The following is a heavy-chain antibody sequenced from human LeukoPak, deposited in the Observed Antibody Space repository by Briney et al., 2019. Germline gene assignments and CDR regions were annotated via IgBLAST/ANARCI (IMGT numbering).Heavy chain of an antibody. CDR3: ARDYR. J-gene: IGHJ5*02. CDR2: IYYSGST. V-gene: IGHV4-38-2*02. CDR1: GYSISSGYY. Sequence: SETLSLTCTVSGYSISSGYYWGWIRQPPGKGLEWIGSIYYSGSTYYNPSLKSRVTISVDTSKNQFSLKLSSVTAADTAVYYCARDYRWGQGTLVTVSS.